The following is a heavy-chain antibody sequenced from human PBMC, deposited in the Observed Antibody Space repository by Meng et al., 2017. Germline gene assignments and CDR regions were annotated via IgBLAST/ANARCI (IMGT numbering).Heavy chain of an antibody. CDR2: LNAGNGDT. V-gene: IGHV1-3*01. D-gene: IGHD2-15*01. CDR1: GYTFTSYA. J-gene: IGHJ4*02. Sequence: QVQLVQDGDDGKEPGASVKVSRKASGYTFTSYAMHWVRQAPGQSLEWMGWLNAGNGDTKYSQKFQGRVTITRDSSASTAYMELSSLRSEDTAVYYCARDSCTGGICYRGSFDYWAQGTLVTVSS. CDR3: ARDSCTGGICYRGSFDY.